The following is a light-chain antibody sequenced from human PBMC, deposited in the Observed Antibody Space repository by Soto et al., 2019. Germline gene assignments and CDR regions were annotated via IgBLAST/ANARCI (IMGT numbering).Light chain of an antibody. CDR2: DVR. CDR1: SRDVGGYNY. J-gene: IGLJ1*01. CDR3: SSYTTISTYV. Sequence: QSVLTQPAPVSWSPGQSITLSCTGTSRDVGGYNYVSWYQQHPGKAPKLMIYDVRNRPSGVSNRFSGSKSVNTASLTISGLQAEDEADYYCSSYTTISTYVFGTGTKVTVL. V-gene: IGLV2-14*01.